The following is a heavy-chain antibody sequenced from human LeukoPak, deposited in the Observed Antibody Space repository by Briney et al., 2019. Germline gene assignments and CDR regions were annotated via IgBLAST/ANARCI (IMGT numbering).Heavy chain of an antibody. CDR1: GGSISSYY. CDR3: ARDMTDWWFDP. V-gene: IGHV4-59*12. CDR2: IYYSGST. J-gene: IGHJ5*02. D-gene: IGHD3-9*01. Sequence: SETLSLTCTVSGGSISSYYWSWIRQPPGKGLEWIGYIYYSGSTNYNPSLKSRVSISVDTSKNQFSLKLSSVTAADTAVYYCARDMTDWWFDPWGQGTLVTVSS.